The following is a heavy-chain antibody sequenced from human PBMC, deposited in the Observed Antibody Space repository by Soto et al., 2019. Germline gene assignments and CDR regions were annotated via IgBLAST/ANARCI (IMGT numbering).Heavy chain of an antibody. CDR3: ATENYRSGRDY. D-gene: IGHD3-10*01. J-gene: IGHJ4*02. CDR2: ISSDATYT. V-gene: IGHV3-21*06. Sequence: PGGSLRLSCTASGFAFGRASLSWVRQPPGKGLQWVSSISSDATYTHYADSLKGRFTVSRDNAKNSLYLQISNLRVEDTALYYCATENYRSGRDYWGQGTLVTVSS. CDR1: GFAFGRAS.